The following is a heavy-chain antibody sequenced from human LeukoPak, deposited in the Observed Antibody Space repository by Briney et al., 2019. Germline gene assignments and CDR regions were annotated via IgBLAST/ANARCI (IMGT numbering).Heavy chain of an antibody. CDR1: GGTFSSYA. D-gene: IGHD6-13*01. Sequence: GASVKVSCKASGGTFSSYAISWVRQDPVQGLEWMGRIIPIFGTANYAQKFQGRVTITTDESTSTAYMELSSLRSEDTAVYYCATPGIAAAGIGFGFDYWGQGTLVTVSS. CDR2: IIPIFGTA. V-gene: IGHV1-69*05. CDR3: ATPGIAAAGIGFGFDY. J-gene: IGHJ4*02.